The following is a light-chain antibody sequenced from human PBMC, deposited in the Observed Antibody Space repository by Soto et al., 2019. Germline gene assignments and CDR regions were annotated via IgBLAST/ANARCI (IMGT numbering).Light chain of an antibody. J-gene: IGLJ2*01. V-gene: IGLV2-8*01. CDR1: SSDVGGYNY. CDR2: EVS. CDR3: SSYAGSNNFVL. Sequence: QSALTQAPSASGSPGQSVTITCTGTSSDVGGYNYVSWYQQHPGKAPKLMIYEVSKRPSGVPDRFSGSKSGNTASLTVSGLQAEDEADYYCSSYAGSNNFVLFGGGTKLTVL.